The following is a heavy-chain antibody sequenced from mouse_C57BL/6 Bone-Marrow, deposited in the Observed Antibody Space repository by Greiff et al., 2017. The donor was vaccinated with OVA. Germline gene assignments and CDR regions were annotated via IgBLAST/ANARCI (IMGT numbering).Heavy chain of an antibody. V-gene: IGHV1-82*01. CDR2: IYPGDGDT. Sequence: VQLQQSGPELVKPGASVKISCKASGYAFSSSWMNWVKQRPGKGLEWIGRIYPGDGDTNYNGKFKGKATLTADKSSSTAYMQLSSLTSEDSAVCFCASLWFLYWYFDVWGTGTTVTVSS. CDR1: GYAFSSSW. D-gene: IGHD2-2*01. CDR3: ASLWFLYWYFDV. J-gene: IGHJ1*03.